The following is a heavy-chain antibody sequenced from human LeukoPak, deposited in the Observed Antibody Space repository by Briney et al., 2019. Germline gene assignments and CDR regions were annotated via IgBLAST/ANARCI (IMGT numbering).Heavy chain of an antibody. J-gene: IGHJ4*02. CDR2: IYSGGST. Sequence: PGGSLRLSCAASGFTVSSNYMSWVRQAPGKGLEWVSLIYSGGSTYYADSVKGRFTISRDNSKNTLYLQMNSLRAEDKAVYYCFILWAIWGQGTLVTVSS. D-gene: IGHD2-21*01. CDR1: GFTVSSNY. CDR3: FILWAI. V-gene: IGHV3-66*01.